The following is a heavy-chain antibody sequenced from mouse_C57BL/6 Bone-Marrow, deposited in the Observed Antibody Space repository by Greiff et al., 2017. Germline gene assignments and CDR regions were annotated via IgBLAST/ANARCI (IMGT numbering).Heavy chain of an antibody. D-gene: IGHD2-14*01. CDR3: ARGVPYFDV. Sequence: VQLQQSGAELVRPGTSVKVSCKASGYAFTNYLIEWVKQRPGQGLEWIGVINPGSGGTNYNEKFKGKATLTADKSSSTGYLQLSSLTSEDSAVYFCARGVPYFDVWGTGTTVTVSS. CDR2: INPGSGGT. CDR1: GYAFTNYL. V-gene: IGHV1-54*01. J-gene: IGHJ1*03.